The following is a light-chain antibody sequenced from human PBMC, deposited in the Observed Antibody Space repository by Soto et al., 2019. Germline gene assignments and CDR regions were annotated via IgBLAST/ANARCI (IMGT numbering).Light chain of an antibody. V-gene: IGKV1-9*01. Sequence: DIQLTQSPSFLSPSIGESATITCRASQVISTSLAWYQVKPGKAPKLLIYAASTLESGVPSRFSATVSGPEFSLTITSLQPEDFATYYCQQLFDSPITFGQGTRLEIK. CDR2: AAS. CDR1: QVISTS. CDR3: QQLFDSPIT. J-gene: IGKJ5*01.